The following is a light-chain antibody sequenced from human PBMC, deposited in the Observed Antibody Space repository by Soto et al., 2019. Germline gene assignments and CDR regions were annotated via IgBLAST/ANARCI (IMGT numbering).Light chain of an antibody. Sequence: QSALTQPRSVSGSPGQSVTISCTGTSSYVGGYHYVSWYQQHPGKAPKLMIYDVSKRPSGVPDRFSGSKSGNTASLTISGLQAEDEADYYCCSYAGRYTWVFGSGTKLTVL. CDR2: DVS. V-gene: IGLV2-11*01. J-gene: IGLJ3*02. CDR3: CSYAGRYTWV. CDR1: SSYVGGYHY.